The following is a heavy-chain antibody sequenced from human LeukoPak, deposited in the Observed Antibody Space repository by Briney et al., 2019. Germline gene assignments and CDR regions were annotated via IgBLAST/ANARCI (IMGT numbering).Heavy chain of an antibody. Sequence: PGGSLRLSCAASGFSFSSYGMHWVRQGPGKGLEWVATISYDGSNKYYADSVKGRFTISRDNSKSALYLQMNSLRAEDTAVYYCARNRGGNYYNFYFDYWGQGTLVTVSS. D-gene: IGHD1-26*01. V-gene: IGHV3-30*03. J-gene: IGHJ4*02. CDR1: GFSFSSYG. CDR2: ISYDGSNK. CDR3: ARNRGGNYYNFYFDY.